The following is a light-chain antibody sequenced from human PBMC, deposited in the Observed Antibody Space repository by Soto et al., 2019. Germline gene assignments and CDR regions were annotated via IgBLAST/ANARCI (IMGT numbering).Light chain of an antibody. V-gene: IGLV8-61*01. J-gene: IGLJ2*01. CDR1: SGSVSTNYY. CDR3: LLYINRGVV. CDR2: NTN. Sequence: QAVVTQEPSFSVSPGGTVTLTCGLSSGSVSTNYYPSWHQQTPGQAPRTLIYNTNARSSGVPDRFSGSILGDKAALTITGAQADDESDYYCLLYINRGVVFGGGTKLTVL.